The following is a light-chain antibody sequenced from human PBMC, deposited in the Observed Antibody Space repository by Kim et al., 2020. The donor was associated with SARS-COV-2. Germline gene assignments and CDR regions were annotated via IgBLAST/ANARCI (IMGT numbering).Light chain of an antibody. CDR1: QSIGTD. Sequence: EIVLTQSPATLSLSPGERATLSCRASQSIGTDLAWYQQKPGQAPRLFIYDASNRATGIPARFSGGGSGTDFTLTVSSLEPEDSAVYHCQQRIQWPRTFGQGTKVDIK. V-gene: IGKV3-11*01. J-gene: IGKJ1*01. CDR2: DAS. CDR3: QQRIQWPRT.